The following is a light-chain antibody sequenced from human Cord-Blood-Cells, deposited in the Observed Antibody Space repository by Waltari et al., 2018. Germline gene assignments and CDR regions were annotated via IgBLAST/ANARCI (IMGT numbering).Light chain of an antibody. Sequence: QSALTQPRSVSGSPGQSVTISCTGTRSDVGGYNYVSWYQQHPGKAPKLMIYDVSIRPSGVPDRFSGSKSGNTASLTISGLQAEDEADYYCCSYAGSYTWVFGGGTKLTVL. J-gene: IGLJ3*02. CDR3: CSYAGSYTWV. CDR2: DVS. CDR1: RSDVGGYNY. V-gene: IGLV2-11*01.